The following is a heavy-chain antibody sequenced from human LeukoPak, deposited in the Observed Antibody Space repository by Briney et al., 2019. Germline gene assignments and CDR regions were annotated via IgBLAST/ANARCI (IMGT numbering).Heavy chain of an antibody. CDR1: GFTFSSYA. CDR3: AKPEREGIAARPSHFDY. J-gene: IGHJ4*02. V-gene: IGHV3-23*01. Sequence: GGSLRLSCAASGFTFSSYAMSWVRQAPGKGLEWVSAISGSGGSTYYADSVKGRFTISRDNSKNTLYLQMNSLRAEDTAVYYCAKPEREGIAARPSHFDYWGQGTLVTVSS. CDR2: ISGSGGST. D-gene: IGHD6-6*01.